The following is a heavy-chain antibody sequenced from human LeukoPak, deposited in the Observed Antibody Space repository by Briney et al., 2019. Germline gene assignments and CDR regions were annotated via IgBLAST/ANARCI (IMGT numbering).Heavy chain of an antibody. J-gene: IGHJ4*02. V-gene: IGHV4-38-2*02. Sequence: SSETLSLTCTVSGYSISSGYYWGWIRQPPGKGLEWIGNIYYRGSTYYNPSLKSRVTISADTSKNQFSPKLSSVTAADTAVYYCARETRNYYDSSGYYLVDHWGQGTLVTVSS. CDR3: ARETRNYYDSSGYYLVDH. CDR1: GYSISSGYY. D-gene: IGHD3-22*01. CDR2: IYYRGST.